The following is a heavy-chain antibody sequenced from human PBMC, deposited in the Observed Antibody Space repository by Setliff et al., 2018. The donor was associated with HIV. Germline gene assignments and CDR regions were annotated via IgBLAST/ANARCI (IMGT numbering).Heavy chain of an antibody. D-gene: IGHD3-22*01. CDR2: IFSSGST. J-gene: IGHJ4*02. CDR1: GGSISSGSYY. CDR3: ARDPVITMMVGPRFYFDY. Sequence: SETLSLTCTVSGGSISSGSYYWSWIRQPGGKGLEWIGRIFSSGSTSYNPALKSRVTMSVDTSKNQFSLRLSSVTAADTAVYYCARDPVITMMVGPRFYFDYWGQGILVTV. V-gene: IGHV4-61*02.